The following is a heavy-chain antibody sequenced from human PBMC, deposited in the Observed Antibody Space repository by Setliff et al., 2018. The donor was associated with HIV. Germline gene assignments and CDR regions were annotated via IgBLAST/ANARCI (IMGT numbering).Heavy chain of an antibody. CDR2: VTPILHTT. V-gene: IGHV1-69*10. CDR1: GDTFSTYV. D-gene: IGHD2-21*01. J-gene: IGHJ4*02. Sequence: ASVKVSCKASGDTFSTYVFTWVRQAPGQGLEWMGGVTPILHTTNYAQKFQGRVTITADISTRTVYMELSSLTSEDTAIYYCARDHQTMLWLDYWGQGTLVTVSS. CDR3: ARDHQTMLWLDY.